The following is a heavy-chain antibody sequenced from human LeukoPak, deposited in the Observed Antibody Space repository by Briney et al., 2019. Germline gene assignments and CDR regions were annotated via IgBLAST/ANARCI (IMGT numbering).Heavy chain of an antibody. Sequence: GGSLRLSCAASAFTFSSYDMHWVRQATGKGLEWVSAIGTAGDTYYPGSVKGRFTISRENAKNSLYLQMNSLRAGDTAVYYCARGGGVYDYVWGSYRFAAFDIWGQGTMVTVSS. J-gene: IGHJ3*02. D-gene: IGHD3-16*02. CDR1: AFTFSSYD. V-gene: IGHV3-13*01. CDR2: IGTAGDT. CDR3: ARGGGVYDYVWGSYRFAAFDI.